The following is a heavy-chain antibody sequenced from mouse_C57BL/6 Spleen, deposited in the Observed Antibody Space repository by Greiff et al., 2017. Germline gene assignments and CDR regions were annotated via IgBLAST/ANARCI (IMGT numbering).Heavy chain of an antibody. Sequence: EVQLMESGGGLVKPGGSLKLSCAASGFTFSSYTMSWVRQTPEKRLEWVATISGGGGNTYYPDSVKGLFTISRDNAKNTLYLQMSSLRSEDTALYYCARHYGSSCAYFDVWGTGTTVTVSS. V-gene: IGHV5-9*01. J-gene: IGHJ1*03. CDR2: ISGGGGNT. CDR3: ARHYGSSCAYFDV. CDR1: GFTFSSYT. D-gene: IGHD1-1*01.